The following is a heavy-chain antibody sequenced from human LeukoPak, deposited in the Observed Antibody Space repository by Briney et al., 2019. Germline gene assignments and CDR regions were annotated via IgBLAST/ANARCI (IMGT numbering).Heavy chain of an antibody. CDR2: VNSDGSTT. D-gene: IGHD6-25*01. V-gene: IGHV3-74*01. J-gene: IGHJ4*02. CDR1: GFPFSNYW. CDR3: ARGYYSSGRFDS. Sequence: TGGSLRLSCAASGFPFSNYWMHWVRQAPGKGLVWVSRVNSDGSTTNYADSVKGRFTISRDNAENTLYMRMNSLRPEDTAVYYCARGYYSSGRFDSWGQGTLVTVSS.